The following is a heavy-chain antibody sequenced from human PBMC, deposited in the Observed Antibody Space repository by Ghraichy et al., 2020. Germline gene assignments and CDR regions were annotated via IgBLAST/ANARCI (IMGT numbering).Heavy chain of an antibody. Sequence: SVKVSCKASGGTFSSYAISWVRQAPGQGLEWMGGIIPIFGTANYAQKFQGRVTITADKSTSTAYMELSSLRSEDTAVYYCARGVRGALGVFDYWGQGTLVTVSS. CDR1: GGTFSSYA. CDR3: ARGVRGALGVFDY. CDR2: IIPIFGTA. J-gene: IGHJ4*02. D-gene: IGHD3-10*01. V-gene: IGHV1-69*06.